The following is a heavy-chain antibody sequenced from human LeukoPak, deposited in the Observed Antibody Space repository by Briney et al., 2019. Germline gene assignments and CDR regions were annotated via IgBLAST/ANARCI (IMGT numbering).Heavy chain of an antibody. J-gene: IGHJ5*02. D-gene: IGHD2-2*01. CDR1: GGSISSSSYY. Sequence: SETLSLTCTVSGGSISSSSYYWGWIRQPPGKGLEWIGRIYYSGSTYYNPSLKSRVTISVDTSKNQFSLKLSSVTAADTAVYYCARHLTVYCSSTSCYLRNWFDPWGQGTLVTVSS. V-gene: IGHV4-39*01. CDR3: ARHLTVYCSSTSCYLRNWFDP. CDR2: IYYSGST.